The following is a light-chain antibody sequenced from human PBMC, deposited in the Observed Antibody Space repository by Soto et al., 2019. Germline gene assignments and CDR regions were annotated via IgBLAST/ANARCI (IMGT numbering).Light chain of an antibody. V-gene: IGKV1-17*01. CDR2: DAS. J-gene: IGKJ4*01. CDR1: QDISNY. Sequence: ILLTQTPSSLSASIGDRVTITCQASQDISNYLNWYQQKPGKGPNALIYDASDLQGGVPSRFSGSGSGTEFTLTITSLQPEDFATYSCQQLNSYPLTSAGGTKVDI. CDR3: QQLNSYPLT.